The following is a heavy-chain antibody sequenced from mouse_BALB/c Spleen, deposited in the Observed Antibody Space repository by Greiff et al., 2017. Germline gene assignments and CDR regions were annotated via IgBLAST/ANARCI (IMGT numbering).Heavy chain of an antibody. J-gene: IGHJ1*01. CDR2: ISSGGSYT. V-gene: IGHV5-6*02. CDR3: ARQRVNYGNYEGYFDV. CDR1: GFTFSSYG. D-gene: IGHD2-1*01. Sequence: EVMLVESGGDLVKPGGSLKLSCAASGFTFSSYGMSWVRQTPDKRLEWVATISSGGSYTYYPDSVKGRFTISRDNAKNTLYLQMSSLKSEDTAMYYCARQRVNYGNYEGYFDVWGAGTTVTVSS.